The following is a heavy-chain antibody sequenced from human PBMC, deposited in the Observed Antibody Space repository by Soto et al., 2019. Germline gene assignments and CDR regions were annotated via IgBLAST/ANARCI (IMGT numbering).Heavy chain of an antibody. CDR3: APLSVSLSGPYGIHV. J-gene: IGHJ6*02. D-gene: IGHD2-15*01. CDR1: GYSVTSSDYY. V-gene: IGHV4-39*01. CDR2: MFYSGLT. Sequence: LSLTCSVSGYSVTSSDYYWAWIRQPPGKGLEWIGSMFYSGLTYYNPSLKSRVTLSVDTSKNQFSVRLNSVTAADTAVHYCAPLSVSLSGPYGIHVWGQGTTVTVSS.